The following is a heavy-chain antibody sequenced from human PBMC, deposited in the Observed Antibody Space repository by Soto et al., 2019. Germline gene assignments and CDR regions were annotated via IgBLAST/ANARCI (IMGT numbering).Heavy chain of an antibody. CDR1: GFSLSTTGVG. V-gene: IGHV2-5*02. CDR3: VQSRCGGDCLQSYSSHSYYGLDV. D-gene: IGHD2-21*02. J-gene: IGHJ6*02. CDR2: IYWDDDK. Sequence: QITLKESGPTLVKPTQTLTLTCTFSGFSLSTTGVGVGWIRQPPGKALEWLALIYWDDDKRYNPSLNSRLTITKDTSKNQVVLAINNMDPVDTATYYCVQSRCGGDCLQSYSSHSYYGLDVWGQGTTVTVSS.